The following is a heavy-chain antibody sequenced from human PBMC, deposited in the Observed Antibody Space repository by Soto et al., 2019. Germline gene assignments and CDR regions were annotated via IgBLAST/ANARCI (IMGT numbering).Heavy chain of an antibody. D-gene: IGHD1-26*01. Sequence: EVQLLESGGGMVQPGVSLRLSCAASGFTFSHYAMSWVRQAPGKGLEWVSSISSSGSSTYYADSVKGRVTISTDHSKNILYLQMDNLRVEDTAIYYCAMAGELYYFDYWGQGTLVSVSS. CDR1: GFTFSHYA. CDR2: ISSSGSST. J-gene: IGHJ4*02. V-gene: IGHV3-23*01. CDR3: AMAGELYYFDY.